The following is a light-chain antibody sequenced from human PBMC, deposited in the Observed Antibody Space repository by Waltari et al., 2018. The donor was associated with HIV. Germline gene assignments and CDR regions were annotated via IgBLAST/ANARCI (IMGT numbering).Light chain of an antibody. V-gene: IGLV9-49*01. J-gene: IGLJ1*01. Sequence: QPVLTQPPSSSASLASSVTLTCTLNSPHGHYKVDWYQQRPDKGPRFVMRVGPGGILGSKVDGLPGRFSALGSGLNRYLTIKSIREEDEGYYYCGADHGNEITFVFVFGTETKVTVL. CDR2: VGPGGILG. CDR3: GADHGNEITFVFV. CDR1: SPHGHYK.